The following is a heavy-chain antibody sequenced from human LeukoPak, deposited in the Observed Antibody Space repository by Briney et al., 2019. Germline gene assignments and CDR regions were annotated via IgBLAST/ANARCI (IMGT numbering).Heavy chain of an antibody. CDR2: ISYDGSNK. CDR1: GFTFNKSW. CDR3: AKGLGATRGAFDI. D-gene: IGHD1-26*01. J-gene: IGHJ3*02. V-gene: IGHV3-30*18. Sequence: GGSLRLSCAASGFTFNKSWMSWVRQAPGKGLEWVAVISYDGSNKYYADSVKGRFTISRDNSKNTLYLQMNSLRAEDTAVYYCAKGLGATRGAFDIWGQGTMVTVSS.